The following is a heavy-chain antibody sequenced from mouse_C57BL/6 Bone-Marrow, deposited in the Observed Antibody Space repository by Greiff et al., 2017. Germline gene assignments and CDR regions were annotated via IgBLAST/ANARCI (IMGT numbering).Heavy chain of an antibody. V-gene: IGHV1-55*01. J-gene: IGHJ1*03. D-gene: IGHD2-5*01. CDR1: GYTFTSYW. CDR3: ARHYYSNYWYVDV. Sequence: VQLQQPGAELVKPGASVKMSCKASGYTFTSYWITWVKQRPGQGLEWIGDIYPGSGSTNYNEKFKSKATLPVDTFSSTAYMQLSSLTSEDSAVYYCARHYYSNYWYVDVWGTGTTVTVSS. CDR2: IYPGSGST.